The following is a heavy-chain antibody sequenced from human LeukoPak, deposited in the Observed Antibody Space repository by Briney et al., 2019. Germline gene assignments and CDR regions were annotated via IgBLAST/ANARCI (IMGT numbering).Heavy chain of an antibody. D-gene: IGHD3-10*01. V-gene: IGHV1-2*02. Sequence: ASVKVSCKASGYTFTGYYMHWVRQAPGQGLEWMGWINPNSGGTNYAQKFQGRVTMTRDTSISTAYMELSRLRSDDTAVYYCARDKEGSGSYYAIERPQYYFDYWGQGTLVSLSS. J-gene: IGHJ4*02. CDR2: INPNSGGT. CDR1: GYTFTGYY. CDR3: ARDKEGSGSYYAIERPQYYFDY.